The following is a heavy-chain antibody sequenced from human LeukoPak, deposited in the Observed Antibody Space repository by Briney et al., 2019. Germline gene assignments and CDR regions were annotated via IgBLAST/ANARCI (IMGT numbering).Heavy chain of an antibody. Sequence: GASLQISCKGSGSSFTSYWISCVRQMPGKGLEWMGRIDPSDSYTNYSPSFQGHVTISADKSISTAYLQWSSLKASDTAMYYCARLLIAAAYGMDVWGQGTTVTVSS. CDR3: ARLLIAAAYGMDV. CDR2: IDPSDSYT. J-gene: IGHJ6*02. V-gene: IGHV5-10-1*01. CDR1: GSSFTSYW. D-gene: IGHD6-6*01.